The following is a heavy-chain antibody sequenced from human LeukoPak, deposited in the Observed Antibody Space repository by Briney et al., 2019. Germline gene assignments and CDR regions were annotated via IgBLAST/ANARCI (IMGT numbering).Heavy chain of an antibody. CDR2: MYPNTGAT. J-gene: IGHJ4*02. D-gene: IGHD3-22*01. V-gene: IGHV1-2*02. CDR1: GYTFTDHY. CDR3: ARERTGAYYSAY. Sequence: GASVKVSCKASGYTFTDHYLHWVRQAPGQGLEWMGCMYPNTGATNSAQKFQGRVTMTRDTSITTAYMELNSLRSDDTAVYFCARERTGAYYSAYWGQGTLVTVSS.